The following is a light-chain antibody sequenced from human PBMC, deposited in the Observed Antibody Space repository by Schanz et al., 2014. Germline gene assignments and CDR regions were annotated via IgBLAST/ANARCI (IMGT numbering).Light chain of an antibody. CDR1: TSNIGSNT. V-gene: IGLV1-44*01. CDR3: ATWDDSLNGWV. Sequence: QSVLPQPPSASGTPGQRVTISCSGSTSNIGSNTVNWYQQFPGTAPKLLIYNNNQRPSGVPDRFSGSKSGSSASLAISGLQSEDEADYCCATWDDSLNGWVFGGGTKVTVL. CDR2: NNN. J-gene: IGLJ3*02.